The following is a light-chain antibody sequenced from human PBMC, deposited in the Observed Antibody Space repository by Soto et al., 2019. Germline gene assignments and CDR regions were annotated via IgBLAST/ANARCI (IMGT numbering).Light chain of an antibody. CDR1: QSVSSY. CDR3: RQRSNWPRT. Sequence: EIVLTQSPATLSLSPGERATLSCRASQSVSSYLAWYQQKPGQAPRLLIFEPSNRATGIPARFSGSGSGRDFTLTISSLEPEDFAVYYCRQRSNWPRTFGQGTKLEIK. J-gene: IGKJ2*01. CDR2: EPS. V-gene: IGKV3-11*02.